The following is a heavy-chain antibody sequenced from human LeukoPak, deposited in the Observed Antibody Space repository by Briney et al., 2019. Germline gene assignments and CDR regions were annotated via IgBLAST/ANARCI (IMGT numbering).Heavy chain of an antibody. Sequence: SVKVSCKASGGTFSSYAISWVRQAPGQGLEWMGGIIPIFGTANYAQKFQGRVTITTDESTSTAYMELSSLRSEDTAVYYCARDWSPYCSSTSCHPSDPWGQGTLVTVSS. D-gene: IGHD2-2*01. CDR3: ARDWSPYCSSTSCHPSDP. V-gene: IGHV1-69*05. J-gene: IGHJ5*02. CDR1: GGTFSSYA. CDR2: IIPIFGTA.